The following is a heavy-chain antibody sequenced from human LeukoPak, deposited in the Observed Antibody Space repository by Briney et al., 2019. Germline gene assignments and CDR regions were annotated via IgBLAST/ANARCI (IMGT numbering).Heavy chain of an antibody. V-gene: IGHV3-23*01. Sequence: PGGSLRLSCAASGFTFSNYAMNWVRQAPGKGLEWVSAISASAGRTYYADSVKGRFTISRDNSKNTLYLQMNSLRAEDTAVYYCAKANVKYCSGGSCFDAFDIWGQGTMVTVSS. CDR1: GFTFSNYA. CDR2: ISASAGRT. CDR3: AKANVKYCSGGSCFDAFDI. D-gene: IGHD2-15*01. J-gene: IGHJ3*02.